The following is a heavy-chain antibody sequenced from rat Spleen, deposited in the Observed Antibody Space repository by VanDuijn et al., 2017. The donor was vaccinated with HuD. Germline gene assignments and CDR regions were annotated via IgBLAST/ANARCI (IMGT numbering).Heavy chain of an antibody. Sequence: EVQLVESGGGLVQPGRSLKLSCAASGFTFSNYGMHWIRQAPTKGLEWVASISPSGGITYYRDSVKGRFTMSRDNAKSTLSLQMDSLRSEDTATYFCARLGGLRNWFAYWGQGTLVTVSS. CDR3: ARLGGLRNWFAY. V-gene: IGHV5-19*01. CDR2: ISPSGGIT. J-gene: IGHJ3*01. CDR1: GFTFSNYG. D-gene: IGHD4-3*01.